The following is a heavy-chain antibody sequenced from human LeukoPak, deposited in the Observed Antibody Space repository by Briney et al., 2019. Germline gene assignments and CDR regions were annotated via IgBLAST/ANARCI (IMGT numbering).Heavy chain of an antibody. Sequence: SETLSLTCAVYGGSFSGYYWSWIRQPPGKGLEWIGSIYYSGSTYYNPSLKSRVTISVDTSKNQFSLKLSSVTAADTAVYYCARLYSSGLDYWGQGTLVTVSS. CDR1: GGSFSGYY. CDR2: IYYSGST. J-gene: IGHJ4*02. CDR3: ARLYSSGLDY. D-gene: IGHD6-19*01. V-gene: IGHV4-34*01.